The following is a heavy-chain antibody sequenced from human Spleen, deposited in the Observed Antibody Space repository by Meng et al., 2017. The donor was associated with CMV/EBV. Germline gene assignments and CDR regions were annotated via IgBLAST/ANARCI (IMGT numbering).Heavy chain of an antibody. D-gene: IGHD3-3*01. J-gene: IGHJ6*02. V-gene: IGHV3-7*01. CDR1: GFTFSSYW. CDR3: ARDAVLKWSWYYDFWSGFGGMDV. CDR2: IKQDGSEK. Sequence: GGSLRLSCAASGFTFSSYWMSWVRQAPGKGLEWVANIKQDGSEKYYVDSVKGRFTISRDNAKNSLYLQMNSLRAEDTAVYYCARDAVLKWSWYYDFWSGFGGMDVWGPGTTVTVSS.